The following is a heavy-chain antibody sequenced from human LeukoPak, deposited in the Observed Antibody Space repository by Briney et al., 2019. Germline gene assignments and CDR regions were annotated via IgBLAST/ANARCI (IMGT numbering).Heavy chain of an antibody. CDR1: GYTFTGYY. Sequence: ASVKVSCKASGYTFTGYYMHWVRQAPGQGLEWMGWINPNSGGTNYAQKFQGRVTMTRDTSISTAYMELSRLRSDDTAVYYCARGVVVPAAWDYYYYMDVWGKGTTVTVSS. CDR3: ARGVVVPAAWDYYYYMDV. J-gene: IGHJ6*03. D-gene: IGHD2-2*01. V-gene: IGHV1-2*02. CDR2: INPNSGGT.